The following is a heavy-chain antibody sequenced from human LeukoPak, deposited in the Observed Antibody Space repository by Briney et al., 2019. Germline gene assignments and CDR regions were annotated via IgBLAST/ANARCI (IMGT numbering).Heavy chain of an antibody. V-gene: IGHV4-34*01. Sequence: SETLSLTCAVYGGSFSGYYWSWIRQPPGKGLEWIGEINHSGSTNYNPSLKSRVTISVDTSKNQFSLKLSSVTAADTAVYYCARHSSRDAFDIWGQGTMVTVSS. CDR2: INHSGST. J-gene: IGHJ3*02. CDR3: ARHSSRDAFDI. CDR1: GGSFSGYY.